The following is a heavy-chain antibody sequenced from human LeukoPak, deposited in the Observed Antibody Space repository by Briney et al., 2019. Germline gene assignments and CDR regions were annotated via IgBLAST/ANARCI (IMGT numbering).Heavy chain of an antibody. CDR1: GGSISSSSVY. Sequence: SETLSLTCTVSGGSISSSSVYWGWIRQPPGKGLEWIATISYSGSTTSYNPSLKSRVTISVDTSKNQFSLKLTSVTAADTAVYYCARHIPRDGGVVYYSWFDPWGQGTLVTVSS. CDR2: ISYSGSTT. D-gene: IGHD3-3*01. V-gene: IGHV4-39*01. J-gene: IGHJ5*02. CDR3: ARHIPRDGGVVYYSWFDP.